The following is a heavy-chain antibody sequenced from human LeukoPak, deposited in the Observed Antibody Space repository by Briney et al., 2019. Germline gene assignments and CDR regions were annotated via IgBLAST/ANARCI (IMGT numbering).Heavy chain of an antibody. V-gene: IGHV3-15*01. CDR3: TTGAGGYDDAFDI. J-gene: IGHJ3*02. D-gene: IGHD3-10*01. CDR1: GFTFSNAW. Sequence: PGGSRRPSSAASGFTFSNAWVSWVRQAPGKGLEWVGRVKSKTDGGTTDYAAPVKGRFTISRDDSKNTLYLQMNSLKTEDTAVYYCTTGAGGYDDAFDIWGQGNMVTVSS. CDR2: VKSKTDGGTT.